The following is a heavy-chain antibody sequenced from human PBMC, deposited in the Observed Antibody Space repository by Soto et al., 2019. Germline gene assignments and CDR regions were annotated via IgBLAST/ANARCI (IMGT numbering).Heavy chain of an antibody. J-gene: IGHJ4*02. Sequence: GGSLRLSCAASGFTFSSYWMSWVRQAPGKGLEWVANIKQDGSEKYYVDSVKGRFTISRDNAKNSLYLQMNSLRAEDTAVYYCARESLYSGYDYFDYWGQGTLVTVSS. D-gene: IGHD5-12*01. CDR2: IKQDGSEK. CDR1: GFTFSSYW. V-gene: IGHV3-7*01. CDR3: ARESLYSGYDYFDY.